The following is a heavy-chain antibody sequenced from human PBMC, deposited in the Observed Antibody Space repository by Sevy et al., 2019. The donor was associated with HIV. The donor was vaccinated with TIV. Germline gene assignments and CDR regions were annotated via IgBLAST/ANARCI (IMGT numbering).Heavy chain of an antibody. J-gene: IGHJ4*02. CDR1: GDTFTNNY. CDR3: VRADPAQHFDS. V-gene: IGHV1-46*01. CDR2: IDPSGGNA. Sequence: ASVKVSCKASGDTFTNNYMHWVRQAPGQGLEWVGIIDPSGGNASYAQKFQGRASMTRDTSTSTIYLDLSSLRSEETAVYYCVRADPAQHFDSWGQGTLVTVSS.